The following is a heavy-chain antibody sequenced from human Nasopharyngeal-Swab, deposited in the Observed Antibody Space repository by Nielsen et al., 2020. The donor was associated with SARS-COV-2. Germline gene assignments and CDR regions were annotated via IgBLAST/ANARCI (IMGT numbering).Heavy chain of an antibody. CDR3: ARAGEAYYYYYMDV. J-gene: IGHJ6*03. D-gene: IGHD1-1*01. V-gene: IGHV1-3*01. CDR2: INAGNGNT. Sequence: WVRQAPGQRLEWMGWINAGNGNTKYSQKCQGRVTITRDTSASTAYMELSSLRSEDTAVYYWARAGEAYYYYYMDVWGKGTTVTVSS.